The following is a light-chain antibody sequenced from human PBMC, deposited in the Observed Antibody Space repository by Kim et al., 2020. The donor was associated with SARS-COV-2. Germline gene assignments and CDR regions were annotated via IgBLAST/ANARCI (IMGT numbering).Light chain of an antibody. J-gene: IGLJ2*01. CDR2: GKI. V-gene: IGLV3-19*01. CDR1: SLRRYY. CDR3: KSRDSSGKVV. Sequence: SSELTQDPAVSVALGQTVRITCQGDSLRRYYASWYQQKPGQAPVLVIYGKINRPSGIPDRFSGSTSGNTASLTITGAQAEEEADYYCKSRDSSGKVVFGGGTQLTVL.